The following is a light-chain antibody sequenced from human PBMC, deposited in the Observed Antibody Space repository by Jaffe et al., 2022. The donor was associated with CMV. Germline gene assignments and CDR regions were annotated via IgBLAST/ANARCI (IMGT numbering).Light chain of an antibody. CDR2: GND. Sequence: QSVLTQPPSASGTPGQRVTISCSGSSSNIGSNTVNWYQQLPGTAPKLLIYGNDQRPSGVPDRFSGSKSGTSASLAISGLQSEDETDYYCAAWDDSLNTYVFGTGTQVTVL. J-gene: IGLJ1*01. V-gene: IGLV1-44*01. CDR3: AAWDDSLNTYV. CDR1: SSNIGSNT.